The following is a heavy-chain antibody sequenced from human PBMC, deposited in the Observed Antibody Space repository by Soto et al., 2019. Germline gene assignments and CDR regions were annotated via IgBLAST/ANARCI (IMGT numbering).Heavy chain of an antibody. D-gene: IGHD4-4*01. CDR3: ARHSNRNYGLYYFDF. J-gene: IGHJ4*02. V-gene: IGHV4-59*08. CDR2: IYYSGST. Sequence: SETLSLTCTVSGGSVSSYYWGWNRQPPGKALEWIGYIYYSGSTKYNPSLKSRVTMSVDTSNNQFSLSVSSVTAADTAVYYCARHSNRNYGLYYFDFWGLGAPVTVSS. CDR1: GGSVSSYY.